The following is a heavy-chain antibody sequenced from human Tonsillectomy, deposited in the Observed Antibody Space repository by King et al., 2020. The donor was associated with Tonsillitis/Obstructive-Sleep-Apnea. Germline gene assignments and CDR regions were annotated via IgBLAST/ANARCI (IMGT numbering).Heavy chain of an antibody. D-gene: IGHD4-17*01. J-gene: IGHJ3*02. CDR1: GFTFSSYG. V-gene: IGHV3-30*01. CDR2: ISYDGSDK. CDR3: ARDRAGYGDLNPLDI. Sequence: VQLVESGGGVVQPGRSLRLSCAASGFTFSSYGMHWVRQAPGKGLEWVAVISYDGSDKYYADSVKGRFTISRDNPRNTLYLQMNSLTSEDTAVFYCARDRAGYGDLNPLDIWGQGAMVTVSS.